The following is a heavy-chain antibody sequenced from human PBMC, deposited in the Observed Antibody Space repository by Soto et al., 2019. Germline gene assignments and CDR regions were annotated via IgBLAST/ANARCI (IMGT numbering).Heavy chain of an antibody. J-gene: IGHJ3*02. CDR1: GGSISSGGYY. CDR3: AREGGGYCSSTSCETSYAFDI. V-gene: IGHV4-31*03. CDR2: IYYSGST. Sequence: SETLSLTCTVSGGSISSGGYYWSWLRQQPGKGLEWIGYIYYSGSTYYNPSLKSRVTISVDTSKNQFPLKLSSVTAADTAVYYCAREGGGYCSSTSCETSYAFDIWGQGTMVT. D-gene: IGHD2-2*01.